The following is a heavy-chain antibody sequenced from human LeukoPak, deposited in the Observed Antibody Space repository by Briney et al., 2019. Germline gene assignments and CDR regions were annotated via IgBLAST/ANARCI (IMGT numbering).Heavy chain of an antibody. Sequence: GASVKVSCKASGYTFTSYDINWVRQATGQGLEWMGWMNPNSGNTGYAQKFQGRVTMTRNTSISTAYMELSSLRSEDTAVYYCATQYYDFWSGYYASYGMDVWGQGTTVTVSS. J-gene: IGHJ6*02. CDR1: GYTFTSYD. D-gene: IGHD3-3*01. CDR3: ATQYYDFWSGYYASYGMDV. V-gene: IGHV1-8*01. CDR2: MNPNSGNT.